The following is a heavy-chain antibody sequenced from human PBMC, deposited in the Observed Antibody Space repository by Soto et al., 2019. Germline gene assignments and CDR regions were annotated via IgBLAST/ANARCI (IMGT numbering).Heavy chain of an antibody. D-gene: IGHD6-19*01. CDR1: GFSLANYP. CDR2: SSPRGDTI. V-gene: IGHV3-48*02. J-gene: IGHJ4*02. CDR3: AKGPHTNVGWPYYFES. Sequence: PGGSLRLSCVASGFSLANYPMNWVRQTPGKGLECISYSSPRGDTIYYADSVEGRFTISRDNARNSLSLHMSSLRDEDSALYYCAKGPHTNVGWPYYFESWGQGVPVTVYS.